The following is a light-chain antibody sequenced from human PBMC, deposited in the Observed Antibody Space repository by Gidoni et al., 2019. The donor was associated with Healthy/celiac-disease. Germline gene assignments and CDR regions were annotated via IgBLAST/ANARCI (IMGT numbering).Light chain of an antibody. CDR1: QSVSSSY. CDR2: GAS. CDR3: QQYGSSPFT. Sequence: EIVLTQSPGTLSLSPGERATLSCRASQSVSSSYLAWYQQKPGQAPRPLIYGASSRATGRPDRFSGSGSGTDFTLTISRLEPEDFAVYYCQQYGSSPFTFGPXTKVDIK. V-gene: IGKV3-20*01. J-gene: IGKJ3*01.